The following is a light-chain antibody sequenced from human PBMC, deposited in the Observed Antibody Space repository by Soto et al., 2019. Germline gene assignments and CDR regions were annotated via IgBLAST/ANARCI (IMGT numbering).Light chain of an antibody. CDR3: QQAFSAEWT. CDR1: QSIGTF. V-gene: IGKV1-39*01. J-gene: IGKJ1*01. CDR2: TSF. Sequence: QMSQSHSSLSASVGDRVSITCRASQSIGTFLNWYQQKPGEAPNLLIHTSFTLYSGVPSRFSGTGSGTDFTLTISSLQPEDFATYFCQQAFSAEWTFGQGTKVDI.